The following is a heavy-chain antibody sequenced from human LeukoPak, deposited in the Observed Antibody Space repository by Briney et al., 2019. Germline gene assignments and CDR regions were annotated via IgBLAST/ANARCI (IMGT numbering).Heavy chain of an antibody. CDR3: AKLHDIIITPFFYMDV. CDR2: IRYDGSNK. J-gene: IGHJ6*03. CDR1: GFTFSSYA. D-gene: IGHD3-10*01. V-gene: IGHV3-30*02. Sequence: PGGSLRLSCAASGFTFSSYAMHWVRQAPGKGLEWVAFIRYDGSNKYYADSVKGRFTISRDNSKNTLYLQMNSLRAEDTAVYYCAKLHDIIITPFFYMDVWGKGTTVTISS.